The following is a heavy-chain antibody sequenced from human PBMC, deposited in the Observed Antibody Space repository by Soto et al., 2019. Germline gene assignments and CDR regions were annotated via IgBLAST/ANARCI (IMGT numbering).Heavy chain of an antibody. CDR3: ARDIGRGVDY. D-gene: IGHD2-8*01. J-gene: IGHJ4*02. CDR2: IYYSGST. Sequence: SETLSLTCTVSGGSISSGGYYWSWIRQHPGKGLEWIGYIYYSGSTYYNPSLKSRVTISVDTSKNQFSLKLSSVTAADTAVYYCARDIGRGVDYWGQGTLVTVSS. CDR1: GGSISSGGYY. V-gene: IGHV4-31*03.